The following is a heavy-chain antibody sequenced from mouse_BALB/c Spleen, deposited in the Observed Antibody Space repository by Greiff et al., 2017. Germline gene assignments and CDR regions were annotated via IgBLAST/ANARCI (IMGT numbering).Heavy chain of an antibody. V-gene: IGHV5-17*02. CDR2: ISSGSSTI. Sequence: EVQRVESGGGLVQPGGSRKLSCAASGFTFSSFGMHWVRQAPEKGLEWVAYISSGSSTIYYADTVKGRFTISRDNPKNTLFLQLTSLRSEDTAMYYCARYGTTASWCAYWGEGTLVTVSA. D-gene: IGHD1-2*01. CDR3: ARYGTTASWCAY. CDR1: GFTFSSFG. J-gene: IGHJ3*01.